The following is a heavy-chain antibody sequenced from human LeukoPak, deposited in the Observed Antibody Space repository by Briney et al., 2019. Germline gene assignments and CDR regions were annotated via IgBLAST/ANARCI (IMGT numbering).Heavy chain of an antibody. V-gene: IGHV3-33*01. CDR1: GFTFSRYG. J-gene: IGHJ4*02. CDR2: IWFDGSNK. Sequence: PGRSLRLSCAASGFTFSRYGMHWVRQAPGKGLEWVAVIWFDGSNKFYADSVKGRFTISRDNSKNTLYLQMNRLRAEDTAVYYCASEMRDSWGQGTLVTVSS. D-gene: IGHD5-24*01. CDR3: ASEMRDS.